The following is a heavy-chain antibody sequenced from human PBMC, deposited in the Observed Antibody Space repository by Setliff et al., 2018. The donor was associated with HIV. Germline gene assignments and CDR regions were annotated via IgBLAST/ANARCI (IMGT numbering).Heavy chain of an antibody. J-gene: IGHJ6*03. Sequence: VASVKVSCKTSGDTFTSYAMSWVRQAPGKGLEWVSAISGSGGSTNYADSVKGRFTISRDNSKNTLYLQMNSLRAEDTAVYYCAKGSGKITIYYYYMDVWGKGTTVTVSS. CDR1: GDTFTSYA. V-gene: IGHV3-23*01. D-gene: IGHD3-3*01. CDR2: ISGSGGST. CDR3: AKGSGKITIYYYYMDV.